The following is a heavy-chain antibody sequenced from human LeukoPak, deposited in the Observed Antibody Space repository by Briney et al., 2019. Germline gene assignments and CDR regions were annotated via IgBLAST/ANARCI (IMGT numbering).Heavy chain of an antibody. V-gene: IGHV1-2*02. J-gene: IGHJ4*02. D-gene: IGHD1-26*01. CDR3: ARELRGVGATDY. CDR1: GYTFTGYY. Sequence: ASVKVSCKASGYTFTGYYMHWVRQAPGQGLEWMGWINPNSGGTNYAQKFQGRVTMTRDTSTSTVYMELRSLRSEDTAVYYCARELRGVGATDYWGQGTLVTVSS. CDR2: INPNSGGT.